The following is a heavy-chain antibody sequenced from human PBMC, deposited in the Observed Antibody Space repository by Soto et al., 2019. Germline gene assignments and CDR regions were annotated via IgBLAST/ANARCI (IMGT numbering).Heavy chain of an antibody. D-gene: IGHD5-18*01. V-gene: IGHV4-34*01. CDR3: ASIRGYSYGWTDY. CDR1: GGSFSGYY. CDR2: INHSGST. J-gene: IGHJ4*02. Sequence: QVQLQQWGAGLLKPSETLSLTCAVYGGSFSGYYWSWIRQPPGKGLEWIGEINHSGSTNYNPSLKSRVTISVATSKNQFSLKLGSVTAADTAVYYCASIRGYSYGWTDYWGQGTLVTVSS.